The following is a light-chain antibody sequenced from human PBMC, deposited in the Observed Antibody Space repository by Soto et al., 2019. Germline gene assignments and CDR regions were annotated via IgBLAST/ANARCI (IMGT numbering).Light chain of an antibody. CDR3: HQYNSYRLT. V-gene: IGKV1-5*01. CDR2: DAS. J-gene: IGKJ4*01. CDR1: QSISSW. Sequence: DIQMTQSPSTLSASVGDRVTITCRASQSISSWLAWYQQKPGKAPKLLIYDASSLESGVPSRFSGSGSGTEFTLTISSLQPDDFATYYCHQYNSYRLTVGGGTKVDIK.